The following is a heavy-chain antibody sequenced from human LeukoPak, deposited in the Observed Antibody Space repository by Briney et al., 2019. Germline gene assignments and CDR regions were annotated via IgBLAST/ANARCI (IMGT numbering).Heavy chain of an antibody. CDR3: AKDPTRAASYYFDY. J-gene: IGHJ4*02. D-gene: IGHD2-15*01. V-gene: IGHV3-33*06. CDR2: IWYDGRNK. Sequence: PGGSLRLSCAASGFTFISYGMHWVRQAPGKGLEWVAVIWYDGRNKYYADSVKGRFTISRDNSKNTLYLQMSSLRAEDTAVYYCAKDPTRAASYYFDYWGQGTLVTVSS. CDR1: GFTFISYG.